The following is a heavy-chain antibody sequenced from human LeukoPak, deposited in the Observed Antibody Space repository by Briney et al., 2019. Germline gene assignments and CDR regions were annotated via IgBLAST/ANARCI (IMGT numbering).Heavy chain of an antibody. D-gene: IGHD6-13*01. CDR2: IYYSETA. CDR3: ARVYYSSSYDYWYFDL. Sequence: SETLSLTCTVSGDSIRRYYWSWIRQPPGKGLEWIGYIYYSETANYNPSLKSRVTLSVDTSTNQFSLKLTSVTAADTAVYYCARVYYSSSYDYWYFDLWGRGTLVTVSS. J-gene: IGHJ2*01. V-gene: IGHV4-59*01. CDR1: GDSIRRYY.